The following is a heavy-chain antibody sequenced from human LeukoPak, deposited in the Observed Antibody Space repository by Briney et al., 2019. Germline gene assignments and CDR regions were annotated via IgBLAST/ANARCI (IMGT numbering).Heavy chain of an antibody. CDR3: ARLGDSSGSNWFDP. CDR1: GYIFTSYW. V-gene: IGHV5-51*01. Sequence: GESLKISCKGSGYIFTSYWIGWVRQVPGKGLEWMVIIYPGDSDTRYSPSCQGQVTISADKSIRTAYLQWSSLKASDTAMYYCARLGDSSGSNWFDPWGQGTLVTVSS. D-gene: IGHD3-22*01. CDR2: IYPGDSDT. J-gene: IGHJ5*02.